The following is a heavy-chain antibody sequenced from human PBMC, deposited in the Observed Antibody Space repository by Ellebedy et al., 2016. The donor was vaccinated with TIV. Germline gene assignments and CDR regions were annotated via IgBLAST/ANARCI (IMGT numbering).Heavy chain of an antibody. V-gene: IGHV4-39*01. Sequence: MPSETLSLTCTVSGGSISSSSYYRGWIRQPPGKGLEWIGSIYYSGSTYYNPSLKSRVTISVDTSKNQFSLKLSSVTAADTAVYYCARHVYSSGHYYYYGMDVWGQGTTVTVSS. D-gene: IGHD6-19*01. CDR2: IYYSGST. J-gene: IGHJ6*02. CDR3: ARHVYSSGHYYYYGMDV. CDR1: GGSISSSSYY.